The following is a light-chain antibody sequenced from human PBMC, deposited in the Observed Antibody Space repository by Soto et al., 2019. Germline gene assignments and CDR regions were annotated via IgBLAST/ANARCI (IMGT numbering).Light chain of an antibody. CDR2: IDN. CDR1: RANIGSNP. CDR3: QSYDTSRFGLM. V-gene: IGLV1-44*01. Sequence: QSVLTQSPSASGTPGQRVTISCSGGRANIGSNPVNWYHQLPGTAPKLLIYIDNQRPSGVPDRFSGSKSGTSASLAISGLQSEDEADYYCQSYDTSRFGLMFGGGTKLTVL. J-gene: IGLJ3*02.